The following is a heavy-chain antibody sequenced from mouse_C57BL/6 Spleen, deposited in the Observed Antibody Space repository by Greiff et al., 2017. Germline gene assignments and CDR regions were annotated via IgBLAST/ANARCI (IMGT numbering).Heavy chain of an antibody. CDR3: ARRYGSCPWYFDV. CDR1: GFNINDYY. J-gene: IGHJ1*03. D-gene: IGHD1-1*01. Sequence: VQLQQSGAELVKPGASVKLSCTASGFNINDYYMHWVKQRPAQGLEWIGRIDPEDGETKYAPKFQGKAPITADTSSHTAYLQRSSLTSEDTAVYDCARRYGSCPWYFDVWGTGTTVTVSS. CDR2: IDPEDGET. V-gene: IGHV14-2*01.